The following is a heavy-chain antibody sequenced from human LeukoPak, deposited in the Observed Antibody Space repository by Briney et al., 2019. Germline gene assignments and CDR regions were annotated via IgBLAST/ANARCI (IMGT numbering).Heavy chain of an antibody. J-gene: IGHJ5*02. Sequence: SETLSLTCAVYGGSFSGYYWSWIRQPPGKGLEWIGEINHSGSTNYNTSLKSRVTISVDTSKNQFSLKLSSVTAADTAVYYCARAEYCSSTSCSLDWFDPWGQGTLVTVSS. CDR1: GGSFSGYY. CDR2: INHSGST. V-gene: IGHV4-34*01. D-gene: IGHD2-2*01. CDR3: ARAEYCSSTSCSLDWFDP.